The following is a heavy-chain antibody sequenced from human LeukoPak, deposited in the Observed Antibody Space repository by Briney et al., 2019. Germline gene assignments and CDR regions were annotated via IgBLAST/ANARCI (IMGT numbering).Heavy chain of an antibody. CDR3: ARTSFPGHCSGGSCWPFFDY. J-gene: IGHJ4*02. V-gene: IGHV1-2*02. Sequence: ASVKVSCKASGYTFTGYYMHWVRQAPGQGLEWMGWINPNSGGTNYAQKFQGRATMTRDTSISTAYMELSRLRSDDTAVYYCARTSFPGHCSGGSCWPFFDYWGQGTLVTVSS. CDR2: INPNSGGT. D-gene: IGHD2-15*01. CDR1: GYTFTGYY.